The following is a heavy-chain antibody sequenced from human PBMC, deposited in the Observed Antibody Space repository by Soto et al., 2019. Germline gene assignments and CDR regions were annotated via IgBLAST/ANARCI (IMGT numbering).Heavy chain of an antibody. D-gene: IGHD3-16*02. J-gene: IGHJ4*02. CDR2: ISAYNGNT. Sequence: ASVKVSCKASGYTFTSYGISWVRQAPGQGLEWMGWISAYNGNTNYAQKLQGRVTMTTDTSTSTAYMELKSLRSDDTAVYYCARNIMITFGGVIVPALFDYWGQGTLVTVSS. CDR1: GYTFTSYG. V-gene: IGHV1-18*01. CDR3: ARNIMITFGGVIVPALFDY.